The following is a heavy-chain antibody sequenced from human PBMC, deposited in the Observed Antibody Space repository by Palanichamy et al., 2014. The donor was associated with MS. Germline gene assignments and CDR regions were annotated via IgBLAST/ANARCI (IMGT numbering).Heavy chain of an antibody. J-gene: IGHJ4*02. V-gene: IGHV1-2*02. CDR2: INPNSGAT. D-gene: IGHD3-3*01. CDR3: ARLQIHYDFWNGYLDY. Sequence: QVQLVQSGAEVKKPGASVKVSCKASGYTFTGYYIHWVRQAPGQGLEWMGWINPNSGATEYAQKFQGRVTMTRDTPISTAYMELSRLRSDDTAVYYCARLQIHYDFWNGYLDYWGLGTLVIASS. CDR1: GYTFTGYY.